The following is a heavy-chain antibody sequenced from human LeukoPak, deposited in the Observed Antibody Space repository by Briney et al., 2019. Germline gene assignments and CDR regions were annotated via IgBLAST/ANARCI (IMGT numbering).Heavy chain of an antibody. J-gene: IGHJ6*03. CDR3: ASCERGYSYGYDYYYYMDV. CDR1: GGSSSSYY. Sequence: PSETLSLTCTVSGGSSSSYYWSWIRQPPGKGLEWIGYIYYSGSTNYNPSLKSRVTISVDTSKNQFSLKLSSVTAADTAVYYCASCERGYSYGYDYYYYMDVWGKGTTVTVSS. V-gene: IGHV4-59*01. CDR2: IYYSGST. D-gene: IGHD5-18*01.